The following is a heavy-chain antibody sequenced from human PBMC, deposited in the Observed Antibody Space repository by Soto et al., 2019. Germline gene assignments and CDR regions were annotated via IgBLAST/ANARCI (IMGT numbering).Heavy chain of an antibody. CDR3: ARHEWLQLWLVTEY. Sequence: SETLSLTCSVSGDSIGSSTNYWGWIRQPPGKGLEWIGTIYHSGNTYYNPTLKSRVAISVDMSKNQFSLRLNSVTAADTAVYYCARHEWLQLWLVTEYWGQGALVTVS. CDR1: GDSIGSSTNY. CDR2: IYHSGNT. D-gene: IGHD5-18*01. J-gene: IGHJ4*02. V-gene: IGHV4-39*01.